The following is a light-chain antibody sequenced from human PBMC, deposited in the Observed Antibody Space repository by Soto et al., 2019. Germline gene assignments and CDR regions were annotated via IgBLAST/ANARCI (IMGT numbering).Light chain of an antibody. V-gene: IGKV1-5*03. J-gene: IGKJ4*01. CDR3: QQYNSYSLT. CDR1: QSISSW. Sequence: DIKMTQSPSTVSASVGDRVTITCRASQSISSWLAWYQQKPGKAPKLLIYKASSLESGVPSRFSGSGSGTEFTLTISSLQPDDFATYYCQQYNSYSLTFGGGTKVDI. CDR2: KAS.